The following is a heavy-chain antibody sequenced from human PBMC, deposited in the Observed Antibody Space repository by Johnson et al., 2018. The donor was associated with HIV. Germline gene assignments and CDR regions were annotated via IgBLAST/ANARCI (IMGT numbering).Heavy chain of an antibody. J-gene: IGHJ3*02. CDR1: EFTFSAHD. Sequence: VQLVESGGGVVHPGKSLRLSCAASEFTFSAHDMHWVRQTAGKGLEWVSGIGISGNTNYPGSVKGRFTISRDNAKNSLYLQMNSLKTEDTAVYYCTTDPWWNGYHAFDIWGQGTMVTVSS. CDR3: TTDPWWNGYHAFDI. V-gene: IGHV3-13*01. CDR2: IGISGNT. D-gene: IGHD1-1*01.